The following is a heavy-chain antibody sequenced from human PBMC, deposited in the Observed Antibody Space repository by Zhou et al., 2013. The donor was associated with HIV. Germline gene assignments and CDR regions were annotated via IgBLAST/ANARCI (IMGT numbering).Heavy chain of an antibody. CDR3: ARGVTSSWYPGVQKNYFYYHMAV. CDR2: IIPLSGTA. D-gene: IGHD6-13*01. Sequence: QAQLVQSGAEVKKPGASVKVSCKASGYTFTGYYMHWVRQAPGQGPEWMGGIIPLSGTAHYAQKFQGRVTITTDESMGAVYMQLGSLRSDDTAVYYCARGVTSSWYPGVQKNYFYYHMAVWGKGTSVSVSS. CDR1: GYTFTGYY. J-gene: IGHJ6*03. V-gene: IGHV1-69*05.